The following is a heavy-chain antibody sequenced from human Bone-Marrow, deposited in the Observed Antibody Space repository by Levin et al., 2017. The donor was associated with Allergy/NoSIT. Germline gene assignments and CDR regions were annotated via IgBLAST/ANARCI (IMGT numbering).Heavy chain of an antibody. J-gene: IGHJ4*02. V-gene: IGHV3-43D*04. CDR3: AKDMGFGELLSIDY. CDR2: ISWDGGST. Sequence: GESLKISCAASGFTFDDYAMHWVRQAPGKGLEWVSLISWDGGSTYYADSVKGRFTISRDNSKNSLYLQMNSLRAEDTALYYCAKDMGFGELLSIDYWGQGTLVTVSS. CDR1: GFTFDDYA. D-gene: IGHD3-10*01.